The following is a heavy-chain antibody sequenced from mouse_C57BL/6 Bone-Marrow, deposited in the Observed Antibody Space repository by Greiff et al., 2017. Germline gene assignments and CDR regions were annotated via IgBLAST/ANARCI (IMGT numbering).Heavy chain of an antibody. CDR1: GFTFSDYY. J-gene: IGHJ4*01. D-gene: IGHD3-2*02. CDR3: ARQTAHQGAMDY. CDR2: ISNGGGST. V-gene: IGHV5-12*01. Sequence: DVMLVESGGGLVQPGGSLKLSCAASGFTFSDYYMYWVRQTPEKRLEWVAYISNGGGSTYYPDTVKGRFTISRDNAKNTLYLQMSRLKSEDTAMYYCARQTAHQGAMDYWGQGTSVTVSS.